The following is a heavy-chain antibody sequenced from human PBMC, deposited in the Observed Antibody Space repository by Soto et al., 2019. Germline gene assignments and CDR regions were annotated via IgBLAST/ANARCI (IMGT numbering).Heavy chain of an antibody. CDR3: ARDRLRGYDSSGFSS. J-gene: IGHJ5*02. D-gene: IGHD3-22*01. CDR1: GYTFTNYG. CDR2: INPSDGNR. V-gene: IGHV1-18*01. Sequence: ASVKVSCKASGYTFTNYGITWVRQAPGQGLEWMGWINPSDGNRNFAQKFEDRVTMTTATSTNTVFLELRSLKSDDTAIYYCARDRLRGYDSSGFSSWGQGTMVTVSS.